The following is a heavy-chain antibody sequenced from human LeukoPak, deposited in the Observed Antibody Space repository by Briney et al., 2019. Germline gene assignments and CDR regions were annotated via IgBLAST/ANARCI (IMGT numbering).Heavy chain of an antibody. V-gene: IGHV3-23*01. CDR2: ISGSGGST. CDR3: AKIGSSGWYVQYYMDV. J-gene: IGHJ6*03. D-gene: IGHD6-19*01. Sequence: PGGSLRLSCAASGFTFSSYAMSWVRQAPGKGLEWVSAISGSGGSTYYADSVKGRFTISRDNSKNTLYLQMNSLRAEDTAVYYCAKIGSSGWYVQYYMDVWGKGTTVTVSS. CDR1: GFTFSSYA.